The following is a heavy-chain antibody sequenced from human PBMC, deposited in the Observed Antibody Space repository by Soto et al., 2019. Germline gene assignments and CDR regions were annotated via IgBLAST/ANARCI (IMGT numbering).Heavy chain of an antibody. Sequence: GGSLRLTCAAPGFTHSKYWMSWVLQAPGKGMEWVANIKQDGSEKYYVDSVKGRFTISRYNAERSLYLQMNSLRAEDTAVYYCARDRPGFCLNAAATSDFDI. V-gene: IGHV3-7*01. D-gene: IGHD2-15*01. J-gene: IGHJ3*02. CDR2: IKQDGSEK. CDR1: GFTHSKYW. CDR3: ARDRPGFCLNAAATSDFDI.